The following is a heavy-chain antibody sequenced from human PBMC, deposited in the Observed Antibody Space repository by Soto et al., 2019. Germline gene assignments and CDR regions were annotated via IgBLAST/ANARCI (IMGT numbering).Heavy chain of an antibody. D-gene: IGHD4-17*01. CDR2: ISAYNGNT. J-gene: IGHJ4*02. CDR1: GYTFTSYG. Sequence: ASVKVSCQASGYTFTSYGIIWVRQAPGQGLEWMGWISAYNGNTNYAQKRQGRVIMTPDTSTSTAYMELRSLRSDDTAVYSCAREIRGYGDCTDYWGQGTLVTVSS. CDR3: AREIRGYGDCTDY. V-gene: IGHV1-18*01.